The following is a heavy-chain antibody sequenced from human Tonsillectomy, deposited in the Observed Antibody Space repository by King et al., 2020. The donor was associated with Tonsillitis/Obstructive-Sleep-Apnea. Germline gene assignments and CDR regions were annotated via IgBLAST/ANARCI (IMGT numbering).Heavy chain of an antibody. V-gene: IGHV3-48*03. CDR2: ISGSGSAI. D-gene: IGHD4-17*01. CDR1: GFTFSSYE. CDR3: ARDYGVASFDY. Sequence: VQLVESGGGLVQPGGSLRLSCAASGFTFSSYEMNWVRQAPGKGLEWLSYISGSGSAIYYTDSVKGRFTISRDNAKNSLYLQMNSLRAEDTAVYYCARDYGVASFDYWGQGTLVTVSS. J-gene: IGHJ4*02.